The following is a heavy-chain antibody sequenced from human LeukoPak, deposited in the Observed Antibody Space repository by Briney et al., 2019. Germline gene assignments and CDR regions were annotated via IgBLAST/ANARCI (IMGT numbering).Heavy chain of an antibody. CDR1: GFSFATPS. V-gene: IGHV3-21*06. J-gene: IGHJ6*04. CDR3: VRVAQDDDYFDSPIQGAVDL. Sequence: GGSLRLSCAASGFSFATPSKNWRSQSPGKPLEWVSSISSESSYIHYADAMKGRFTISRDNAKNSLYLQMNDLSTKDTAVYYCVRVAQDDDYFDSPIQGAVDLWGKGTKVTVSA. CDR2: ISSESSYI. D-gene: IGHD3-9*01.